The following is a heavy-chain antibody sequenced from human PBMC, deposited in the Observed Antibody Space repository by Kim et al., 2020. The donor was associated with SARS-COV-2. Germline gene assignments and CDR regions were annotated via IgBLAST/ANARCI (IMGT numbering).Heavy chain of an antibody. V-gene: IGHV3-23*01. Sequence: DPVKGRFTISRDNSKNTLYLQMNSLRAEDTAVYYGAKVLSGSSAYYGMDVWGQGTTVTVSS. CDR3: AKVLSGSSAYYGMDV. J-gene: IGHJ6*02. D-gene: IGHD1-26*01.